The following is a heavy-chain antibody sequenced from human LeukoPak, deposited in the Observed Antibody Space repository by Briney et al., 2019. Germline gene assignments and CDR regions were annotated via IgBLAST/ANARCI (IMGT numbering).Heavy chain of an antibody. J-gene: IGHJ4*02. Sequence: GGSLRLSCAASGFTFSNHAMTWVRQAPGKGLEWVSVISGDGGTTYYADSVKGRFTISRDNSKNTLYLQMDCLRAGDTAVYYCAKDNSYSGSVYWGQGTLVTVSS. V-gene: IGHV3-23*01. CDR1: GFTFSNHA. CDR3: AKDNSYSGSVY. CDR2: ISGDGGTT. D-gene: IGHD1-26*01.